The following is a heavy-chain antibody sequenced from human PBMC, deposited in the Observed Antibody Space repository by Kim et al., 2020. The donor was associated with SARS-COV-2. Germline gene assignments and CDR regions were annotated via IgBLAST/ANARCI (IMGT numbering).Heavy chain of an antibody. Sequence: PPLKSRVTIAVGTSKNQFSLKLSSVTAADTAVYYCARVRYPRLKGWFDPWGQGTLVTVSS. J-gene: IGHJ5*02. V-gene: IGHV4-34*01. D-gene: IGHD3-9*01. CDR3: ARVRYPRLKGWFDP.